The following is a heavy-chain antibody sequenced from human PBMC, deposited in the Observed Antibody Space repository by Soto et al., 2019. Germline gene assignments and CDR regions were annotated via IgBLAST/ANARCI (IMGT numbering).Heavy chain of an antibody. J-gene: IGHJ4*02. V-gene: IGHV3-74*01. D-gene: IGHD2-15*01. Sequence: EVQLVESGGGLVQPGGSLRLSCAASGFTFSSYWMHWVRQAPGKGLVWVSRINSDGSSTIYAHSVKGRFTISRDHAKNTLYLRMNSLRAEDTAVYYCVRTSLVVAAATREDYWGQGTLVTVSS. CDR2: INSDGSST. CDR1: GFTFSSYW. CDR3: VRTSLVVAAATREDY.